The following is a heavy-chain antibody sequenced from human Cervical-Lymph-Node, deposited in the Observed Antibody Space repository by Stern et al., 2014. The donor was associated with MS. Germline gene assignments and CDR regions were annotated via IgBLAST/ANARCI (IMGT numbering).Heavy chain of an antibody. CDR2: IYWDDDK. J-gene: IGHJ3*01. CDR3: SRKEFANAFDV. V-gene: IGHV2-5*02. D-gene: IGHD3-10*01. Sequence: EESGPTLVKPTQTLTLTCTFSGFSLSTSGVGVGWIRQPPGKALEWLALIYWDDDKRYSPSLNNRLTITKDTSKNQVVLTMTNMDPVDTATYYCSRKEFANAFDVWGQGTMVTVSS. CDR1: GFSLSTSGVG.